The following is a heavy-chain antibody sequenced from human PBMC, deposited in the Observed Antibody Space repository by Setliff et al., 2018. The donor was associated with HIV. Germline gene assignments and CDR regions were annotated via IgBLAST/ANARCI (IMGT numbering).Heavy chain of an antibody. J-gene: IGHJ4*02. Sequence: SETLSLTCTVSGGTINSNYWGWIRQPTGKGLEWIGYIYTSGRTNYNPSLKSRVTISVDTSKNQFSWKLSSVTAADTAVFYCARGLRWDLIRGVYFDSWGQGTLVTVSS. CDR1: GGTINSNY. D-gene: IGHD1-26*01. CDR2: IYTSGRT. V-gene: IGHV4-4*08. CDR3: ARGLRWDLIRGVYFDS.